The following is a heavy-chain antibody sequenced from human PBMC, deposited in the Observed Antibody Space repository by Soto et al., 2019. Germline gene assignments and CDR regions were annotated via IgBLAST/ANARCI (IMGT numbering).Heavy chain of an antibody. D-gene: IGHD3-10*01. Sequence: XVXLQESGPGLVKPSETLSLTCTVSGGSISSYYWSWIRQPPGKGLEWIGYIFYSGSTNYNPSLKSRVTISVDTSKNQFSLKLSSVTAADTAVYYCARRYGSFFDIWGQGTMVTVSS. V-gene: IGHV4-59*08. CDR2: IFYSGST. CDR1: GGSISSYY. J-gene: IGHJ3*02. CDR3: ARRYGSFFDI.